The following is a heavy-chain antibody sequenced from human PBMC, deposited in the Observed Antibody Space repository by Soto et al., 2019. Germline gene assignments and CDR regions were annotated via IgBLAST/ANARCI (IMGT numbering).Heavy chain of an antibody. D-gene: IGHD6-13*01. J-gene: IGHJ4*02. V-gene: IGHV3-23*01. CDR1: GFTFSAYV. CDR3: AKLTAA. CDR2: ITSSGGGT. Sequence: GGSLRLFCAGSGFTFSAYVMSWVRHAPGKGLEWVSSITSSGGGTYYADSVKGRFTVSRDNSKNTVYLQMNSLRDEDTAVYYCAKLTAAWGQGTLVTVSS.